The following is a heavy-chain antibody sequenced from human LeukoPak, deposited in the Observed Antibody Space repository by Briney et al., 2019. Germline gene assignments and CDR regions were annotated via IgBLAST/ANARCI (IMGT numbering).Heavy chain of an antibody. V-gene: IGHV4-61*01. CDR2: IYYSGST. CDR3: ARRFGGYCSSTSCYYYGMDV. Sequence: SETLSLTCTVSGGSVSSGSYYWSWIRQPPGKGLEWIGYIYYSGSTNYNPSLKSRVTISVDTSKNQFSLKLSSVTAADTAVYYCARRFGGYCSSTSCYYYGMDVWGKGTTVTVSS. D-gene: IGHD2-2*01. J-gene: IGHJ6*04. CDR1: GGSVSSGSYY.